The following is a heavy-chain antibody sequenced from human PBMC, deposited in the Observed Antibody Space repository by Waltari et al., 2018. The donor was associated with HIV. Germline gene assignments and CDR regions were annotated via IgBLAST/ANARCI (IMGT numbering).Heavy chain of an antibody. J-gene: IGHJ4*02. Sequence: QLHLVESGGGEVQPGRSLSLSCAASGFIFSTYGIPWARQAPGKGLELVALISHDGSNKYYAGSVKGRFTISRDNSKNTLYLQMNSLRLEDTALYYCAKDLRVPLLLWFGELYGQWGQGTLVTVSS. CDR3: AKDLRVPLLLWFGELYGQ. CDR1: GFIFSTYG. CDR2: ISHDGSNK. D-gene: IGHD3-10*01. V-gene: IGHV3-30*18.